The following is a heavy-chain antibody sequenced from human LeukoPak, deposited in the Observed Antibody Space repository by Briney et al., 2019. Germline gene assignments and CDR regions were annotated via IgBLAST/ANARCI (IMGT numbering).Heavy chain of an antibody. D-gene: IGHD2-21*02. CDR3: ARAMTSHYFDY. J-gene: IGHJ4*02. Sequence: SQTLSLTCTVSGGSFISGFYWIWIRQHPGKGLEWIGYIYYSGGTYYHPSLKSRVSILLDTSKKQFSLKLTSVTVADTAVYYCARAMTSHYFDYWGQGTLVTVSS. CDR1: GGSFISGFY. V-gene: IGHV4-31*03. CDR2: IYYSGGT.